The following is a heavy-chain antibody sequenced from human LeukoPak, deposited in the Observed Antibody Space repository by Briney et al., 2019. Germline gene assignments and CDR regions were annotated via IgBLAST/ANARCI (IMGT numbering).Heavy chain of an antibody. Sequence: PSQTLSLTCTVSGGSISSGSYYWRWIRQPAGKGLEWIGRIYTSGSTNYTPSLKSRVTISVDTSKNQFSLKLSSVTAADTAVYYCARSSIAAADNWGQGTLVTVSS. CDR1: GGSISSGSYY. D-gene: IGHD6-13*01. J-gene: IGHJ4*02. CDR3: ARSSIAAADN. V-gene: IGHV4-61*02. CDR2: IYTSGST.